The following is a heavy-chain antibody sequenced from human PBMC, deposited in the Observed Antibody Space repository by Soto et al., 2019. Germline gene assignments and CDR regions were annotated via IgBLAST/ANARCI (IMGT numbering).Heavy chain of an antibody. CDR1: GFTFSSYA. J-gene: IGHJ3*02. CDR3: VKSIAVALGAFDI. CDR2: ISSNGGST. Sequence: GGSLRLSCSASGFTFSSYAMHWVRQAPGKGLEYVSAISSNGGSTYYVDSVKGRFTISRDNSKNTLYLQMSSLRAEDTAVYYCVKSIAVALGAFDIWGQGTMVTVSS. D-gene: IGHD6-19*01. V-gene: IGHV3-64D*08.